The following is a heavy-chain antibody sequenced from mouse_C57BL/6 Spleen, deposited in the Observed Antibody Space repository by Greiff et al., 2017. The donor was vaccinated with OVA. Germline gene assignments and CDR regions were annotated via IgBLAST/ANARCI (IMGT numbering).Heavy chain of an antibody. CDR2: IHPNSGST. J-gene: IGHJ1*03. Sequence: QVQLKQPGAELVKPGASVKLSCKASGYTFTSYWMHWVKQRPGQGLEWIGMIHPNSGSTNYNEKFKSKATLTVDKSASTAYMHLSSLTSEDSAVYDGARWGLSTRGYFDVWGTGTTVTVSS. CDR3: ARWGLSTRGYFDV. V-gene: IGHV1-64*01. D-gene: IGHD3-1*01. CDR1: GYTFTSYW.